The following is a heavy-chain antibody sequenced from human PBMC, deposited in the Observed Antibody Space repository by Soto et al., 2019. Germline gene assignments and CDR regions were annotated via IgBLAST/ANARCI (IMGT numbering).Heavy chain of an antibody. Sequence: SGGSVRLSXAASGFTFSSYGMHWVRQAPGKGLEWVAVISYDGSNKYYADSVKGRFTISRDNSKNTLYLQMNSLRAEDTAVYYCAKGYDYGDYFDYWGQGTLVTVSS. J-gene: IGHJ4*02. CDR3: AKGYDYGDYFDY. V-gene: IGHV3-30*18. CDR2: ISYDGSNK. D-gene: IGHD4-17*01. CDR1: GFTFSSYG.